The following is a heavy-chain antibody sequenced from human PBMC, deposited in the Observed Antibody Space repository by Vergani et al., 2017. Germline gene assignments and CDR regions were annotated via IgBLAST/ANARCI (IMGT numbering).Heavy chain of an antibody. J-gene: IGHJ4*02. CDR3: ANSPFLYCSGGSCYSY. D-gene: IGHD2-15*01. Sequence: EVQLVESGGGLVQPGGSLRLSCAASGSTFSSYSMNWVRQAPGKGLEWVSYISSSSSTIYYADSVKGRFTISRDNAKNSLYLQMNSLRAEDTAVYYCANSPFLYCSGGSCYSYWGQGTLVTVSS. CDR1: GSTFSSYS. CDR2: ISSSSSTI. V-gene: IGHV3-48*01.